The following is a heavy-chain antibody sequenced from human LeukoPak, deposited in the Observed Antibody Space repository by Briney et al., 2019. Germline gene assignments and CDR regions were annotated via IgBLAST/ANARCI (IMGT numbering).Heavy chain of an antibody. CDR2: ISGSGTT. Sequence: PGGSLRLSCAASGFTVSNNYMTWVRQAPGTGLEWVSLISGSGTTYYADSVKGRFTVSRDNSKNTLYLQMRSLRAEDTAVYYCASQTYSGSDWYYFDYWGQGTLVTVSS. J-gene: IGHJ4*02. CDR3: ASQTYSGSDWYYFDY. CDR1: GFTVSNNY. D-gene: IGHD1-26*01. V-gene: IGHV3-53*01.